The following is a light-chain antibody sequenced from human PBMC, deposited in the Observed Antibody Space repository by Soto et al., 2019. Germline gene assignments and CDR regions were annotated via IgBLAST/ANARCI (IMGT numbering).Light chain of an antibody. Sequence: ETVLTQSPGTLSLSPGERATLSCRASQSVSSNYLAWYQHIPGQAPRLLIYGASTRATGIPDRFSGSGSGTDFTLTISRLDPEDFAVYYCQQFDRSLPSWTFGQGTKVE. CDR3: QQFDRSLPSWT. CDR2: GAS. CDR1: QSVSSNY. V-gene: IGKV3-20*01. J-gene: IGKJ1*01.